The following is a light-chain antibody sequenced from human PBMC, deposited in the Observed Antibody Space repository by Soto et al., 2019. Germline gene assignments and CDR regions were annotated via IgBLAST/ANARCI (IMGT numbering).Light chain of an antibody. CDR1: ISDFIVYNY. CDR3: SSHTLSSALQV. V-gene: IGLV2-14*01. CDR2: GVN. J-gene: IGLJ1*01. Sequence: QSALTQPASVSGSPGQSITISCSGTISDFIVYNYVSWYQQHPGKAPKLMLYGVNKRPSGVSNRFSGSKSGDTASLTISGLQVEDEADYYCSSHTLSSALQVFGTGTKLTVL.